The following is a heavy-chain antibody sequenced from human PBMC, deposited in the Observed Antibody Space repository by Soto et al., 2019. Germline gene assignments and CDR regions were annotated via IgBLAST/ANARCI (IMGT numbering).Heavy chain of an antibody. CDR2: ISSSSSTI. CDR1: GFTFSSYS. Sequence: EVQLVESGGGLVQPGGSLRLSCAASGFTFSSYSMNWVRQAPGKGLEWVSYISSSSSTIYYADSVKGRFTISRDNAKNSLYLQMNSLRAEDTAVYYCTRHPERIAEIGWFERWGQGTLVTAS. J-gene: IGHJ5*02. D-gene: IGHD1-1*01. CDR3: TRHPERIAEIGWFER. V-gene: IGHV3-48*01.